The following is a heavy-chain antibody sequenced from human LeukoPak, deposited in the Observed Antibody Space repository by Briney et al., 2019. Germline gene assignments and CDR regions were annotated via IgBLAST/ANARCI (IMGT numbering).Heavy chain of an antibody. V-gene: IGHV4-59*01. CDR2: IYYSWST. CDR1: GCSISSYY. CDR3: ERSLYSGRLTCFTR. Sequence: PSETLTPPCTGSGCSISSYYWSWIRQPPGKGLEWIGYIYYSWSTNYNPSLKSRVTISVDTSKNQFSLKLSSVTAADTAVYYCERSLYSGRLTCFTRWSEGTLVTVSS. D-gene: IGHD1-26*01. J-gene: IGHJ4*02.